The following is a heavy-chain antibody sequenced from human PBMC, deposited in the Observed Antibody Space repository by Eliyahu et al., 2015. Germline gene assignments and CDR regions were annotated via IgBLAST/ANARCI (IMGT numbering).Heavy chain of an antibody. CDR1: GYTFTSYD. D-gene: IGHD4-11*01. J-gene: IGHJ6*02. CDR2: MNPNSGNT. CDR3: ARQHLTYDYSETDYYYGMDV. V-gene: IGHV1-8*01. Sequence: QVQLVQSGAEVKKPGASVKVSCKASGYTFTSYDINWVRQATGQGLEWMGWMNPNSGNTGYAQKFQGRVTMTRNTSISTAYMELSSLRSEDTAVYYCARQHLTYDYSETDYYYGMDVWGQGTTVTVSS.